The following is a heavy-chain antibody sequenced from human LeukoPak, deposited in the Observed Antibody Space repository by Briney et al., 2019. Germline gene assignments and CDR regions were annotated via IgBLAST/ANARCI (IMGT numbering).Heavy chain of an antibody. CDR3: ARDNPVYCTNGVCFLFDY. V-gene: IGHV3-33*01. CDR1: GFTFSSYG. J-gene: IGHJ4*02. CDR2: IWYDGSNK. Sequence: GGSLRLSCAASGFTFSSYGMHWVRQAPGKGLEWVAVIWYDGSNKYYADSVKGRFTISRDNSKNTLYLQMNRLRAEDTAVYYCARDNPVYCTNGVCFLFDYWGQGTLVTVSS. D-gene: IGHD2-8*01.